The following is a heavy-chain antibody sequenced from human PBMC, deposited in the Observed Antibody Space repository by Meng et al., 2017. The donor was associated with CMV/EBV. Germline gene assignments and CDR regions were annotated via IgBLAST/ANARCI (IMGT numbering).Heavy chain of an antibody. V-gene: IGHV3-74*01. CDR3: AREAAETYYYYGMDV. Sequence: GGSLRLSCAASGFTFSSYWMHWVRQAPGKWLVWVSRINSDGSSTSYADSVKGRFTISRDNAKNTLYLQMNSLRAEDTAVYYCAREAAETYYYYGMDVWGQGTTVTVSS. CDR1: GFTFSSYW. J-gene: IGHJ6*02. D-gene: IGHD6-13*01. CDR2: INSDGSST.